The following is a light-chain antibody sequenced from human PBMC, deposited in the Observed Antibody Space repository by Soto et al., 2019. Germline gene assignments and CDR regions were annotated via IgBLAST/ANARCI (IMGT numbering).Light chain of an antibody. J-gene: IGLJ1*01. CDR2: EDS. Sequence: QSALTQPASVSGSPGQSITISCTGTSSNVGSYNLVSWYQQHPGKAPKLMIYEDSKRPSGVSNRFSGSKSGNTASLTNSGLQAEDEADYSCCSTAGSSTYVFGTGTKLTVL. CDR3: CSTAGSSTYV. CDR1: SSNVGSYNL. V-gene: IGLV2-23*01.